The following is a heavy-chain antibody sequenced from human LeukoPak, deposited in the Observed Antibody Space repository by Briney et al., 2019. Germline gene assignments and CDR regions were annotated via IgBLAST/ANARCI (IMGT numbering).Heavy chain of an antibody. CDR2: IYYSGST. D-gene: IGHD3-3*01. V-gene: IGHV4-39*07. Sequence: PSETLSLTCTVSGASISSYYWSWIRQPPGKGLEWIGSIYYSGSTYYNPSLKSRVTISVDTSKNQFSLKLSSVTAADTAVYYCARRGGDFWSGLFQFDYWGQGTLVTVSS. J-gene: IGHJ4*02. CDR3: ARRGGDFWSGLFQFDY. CDR1: GASISSYY.